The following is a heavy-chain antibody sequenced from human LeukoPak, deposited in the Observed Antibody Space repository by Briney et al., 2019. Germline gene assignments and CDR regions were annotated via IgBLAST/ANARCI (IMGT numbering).Heavy chain of an antibody. CDR3: ASGGRSGYPLDY. CDR1: GFTFSSYW. Sequence: GGSLRLSCAASGFTFSSYWMSWVRQAPGKGLEWVANIKQDGSEKYYVDSVKGRFTISRDNAENSLYLQMNSLRAEDTAVYFCASGGRSGYPLDYGGQGTLVTVST. D-gene: IGHD3-22*01. CDR2: IKQDGSEK. J-gene: IGHJ4*02. V-gene: IGHV3-7*01.